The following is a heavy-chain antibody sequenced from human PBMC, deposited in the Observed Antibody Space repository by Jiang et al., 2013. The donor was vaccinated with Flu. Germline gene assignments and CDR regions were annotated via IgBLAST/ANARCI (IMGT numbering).Heavy chain of an antibody. J-gene: IGHJ4*02. D-gene: IGHD6-19*01. CDR2: INAGNGNT. CDR1: GYTFTSYA. CDR3: ARYSSGWYGGAPLYYFDY. Sequence: GAEVKKPGASVKVSCKASGYTFTSYAMHWVRQAPGQRLEWMGWINAGNGNTKYSQKFQGRVTITRDTSASTAYMELSSLRSEDTAVYYCARYSSGWYGGAPLYYFDYWGQGTLVTVSS. V-gene: IGHV1-3*01.